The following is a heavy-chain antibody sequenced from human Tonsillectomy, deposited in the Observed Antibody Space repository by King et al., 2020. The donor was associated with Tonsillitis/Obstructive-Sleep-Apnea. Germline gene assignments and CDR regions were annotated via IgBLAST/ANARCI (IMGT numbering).Heavy chain of an antibody. CDR2: IYSGGST. Sequence: VQLVEYGGGLIQPGGSLRLSCAASGFTVSSNYMSWVRQAPGKGLEWVSVIYSGGSTYYADSVKGRFTFSRDNSKNTLYLQMNSLRAEDTAVYYCARVLGAVDNYYYYYYMDVWGKGTTVTVSS. D-gene: IGHD3-10*01. V-gene: IGHV3-53*01. CDR1: GFTVSSNY. J-gene: IGHJ6*03. CDR3: ARVLGAVDNYYYYYYMDV.